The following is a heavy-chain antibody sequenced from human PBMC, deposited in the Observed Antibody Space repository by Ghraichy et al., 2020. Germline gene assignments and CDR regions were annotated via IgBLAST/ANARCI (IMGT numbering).Heavy chain of an antibody. CDR2: IYYSGST. Sequence: SETLSLTCTVSGGSISSSSYYWGWIRQPPGKGLEWIGSIYYSGSTYYNPSLKSRVTISVDTSKNQFSLKLSSVTAADTAVYYCARGVVVITVVIDYWGQGSLVTVSS. CDR3: ARGVVVITVVIDY. D-gene: IGHD3-22*01. CDR1: GGSISSSSYY. V-gene: IGHV4-39*01. J-gene: IGHJ4*02.